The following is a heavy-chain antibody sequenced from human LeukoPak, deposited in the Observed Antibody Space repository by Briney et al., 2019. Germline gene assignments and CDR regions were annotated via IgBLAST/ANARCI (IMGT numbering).Heavy chain of an antibody. D-gene: IGHD1-26*01. J-gene: IGHJ4*02. CDR2: ITRGSNT. CDR1: GFTFSSYV. CDR3: AKRPPGGSYYFDY. V-gene: IGHV3-23*01. Sequence: PGGSLRLSCAASGFTFSSYVMSWVRQAPGKGLEWVSTITRGSNTYYADSVKGRFTISRDNSESTLYLQMNSLRAEDTAVYYCAKRPPGGSYYFDYWGQGTLVTASS.